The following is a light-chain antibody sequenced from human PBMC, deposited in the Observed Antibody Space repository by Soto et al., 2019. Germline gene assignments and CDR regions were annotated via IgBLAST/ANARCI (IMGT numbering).Light chain of an antibody. CDR3: QKYKSYSWK. V-gene: IGKV1-5*03. J-gene: IGKJ1*01. CDR1: QNINSW. Sequence: DIQMNQSHPTPSAFLGYRVNITSGASQNINSWLAWYQQKPGKAPNLLIYEASSLESWVPSRFGGSGSGTEFTLTISNLQPDDFASYYCQKYKSYSWKFGKGTKGDI. CDR2: EAS.